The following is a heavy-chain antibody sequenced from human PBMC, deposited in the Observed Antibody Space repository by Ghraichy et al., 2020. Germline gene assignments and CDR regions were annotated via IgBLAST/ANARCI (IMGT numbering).Heavy chain of an antibody. D-gene: IGHD2-15*01. CDR1: GFAFSNYE. CDR3: ARGRFCSGDTCYRLTAFDI. V-gene: IGHV3-48*03. J-gene: IGHJ3*02. CDR2: ITSISGSTI. Sequence: GGSLRLSCAASGFAFSNYEMNWIRQAPGKGLEWISYITSISGSTIYYADSVKRRFTISRDNAKNSLFLQMSSLRAEDTAVYYCARGRFCSGDTCYRLTAFDIRGQGTVVSVSS.